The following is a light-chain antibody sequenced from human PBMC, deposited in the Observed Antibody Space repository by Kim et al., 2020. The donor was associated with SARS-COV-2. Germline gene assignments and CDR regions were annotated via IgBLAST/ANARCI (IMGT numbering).Light chain of an antibody. Sequence: PHSCTCSLSVNNNFALYQQTPGQAPRLLFPGAFTKATGIPARFSSSWSGTDFTLTISRLQSEDFAVYYYQQYYISYTFGQGTKLEIK. J-gene: IGKJ2*01. CDR2: GAF. CDR1: LSVNNN. V-gene: IGKV3D-15*01. CDR3: QQYYISYT.